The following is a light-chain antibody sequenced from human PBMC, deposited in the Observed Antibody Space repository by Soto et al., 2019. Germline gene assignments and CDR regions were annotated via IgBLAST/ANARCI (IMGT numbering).Light chain of an antibody. CDR2: AAS. CDR3: LQDYDFPYT. V-gene: IGKV1-6*01. Sequence: AIQMTQSPPSLSASVGDRVMITCRASQDIRVDVGWLQQRPGHAPNLLIYAASTLHTWVPSTFTGSGSGTDFTLTINVLQPEDVATYFVLQDYDFPYTFGQGTKLEL. J-gene: IGKJ2*01. CDR1: QDIRVD.